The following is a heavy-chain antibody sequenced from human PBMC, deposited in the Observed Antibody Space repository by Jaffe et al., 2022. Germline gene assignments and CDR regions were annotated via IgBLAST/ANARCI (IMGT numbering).Heavy chain of an antibody. CDR1: GGSISSSNW. J-gene: IGHJ4*02. CDR2: IYHSGST. V-gene: IGHV4-4*02. CDR3: ARTQGNDCSSTSCLYYFDY. D-gene: IGHD2-2*01. Sequence: QVQLQESGPGLVKPSGTLSLTCAVSGGSISSSNWWSWIRQPPGKGLEWIGEIYHSGSTNYNPSLKSRVTISVDKSKNQFSLKLSSVTAADTAVYYCARTQGNDCSSTSCLYYFDYWGQGTLVTVSS.